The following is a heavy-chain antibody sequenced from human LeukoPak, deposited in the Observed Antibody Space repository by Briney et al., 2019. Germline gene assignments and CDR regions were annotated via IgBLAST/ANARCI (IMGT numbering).Heavy chain of an antibody. Sequence: AGSLRLSCAASGFTFSSYSMNWVRQAPGKGLEWVSSISSSSSYIYYADSVKGRFTISRDNAKNSLYLQMNSLRAEDTAVYYCARAIRAAAGIDYWGQGTLVTVFS. CDR2: ISSSSSYI. J-gene: IGHJ4*02. V-gene: IGHV3-21*01. D-gene: IGHD6-13*01. CDR1: GFTFSSYS. CDR3: ARAIRAAAGIDY.